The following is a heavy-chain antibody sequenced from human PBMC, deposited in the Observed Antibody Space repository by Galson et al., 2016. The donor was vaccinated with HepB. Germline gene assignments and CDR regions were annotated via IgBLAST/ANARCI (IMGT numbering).Heavy chain of an antibody. CDR1: GYSISSGDY. CDR2: IYHSGFT. J-gene: IGHJ3*01. CDR3: AKQDGRDGFDF. Sequence: SETLSLTCTVSGYSISSGDYWGWIRQPPGKGREWIGSIYHSGFTYYTPSLKSRVTILVDTSKKQFSLKLSSVTAADTAVYYCAKQDGRDGFDFWGQGTMVTVSS. V-gene: IGHV4-38-2*02. D-gene: IGHD1-26*01.